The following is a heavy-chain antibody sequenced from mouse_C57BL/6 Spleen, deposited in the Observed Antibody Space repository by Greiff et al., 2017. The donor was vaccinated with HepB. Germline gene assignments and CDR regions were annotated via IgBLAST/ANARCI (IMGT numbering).Heavy chain of an antibody. D-gene: IGHD1-1*01. CDR2: IDPEDGET. Sequence: LVESGAELVKPGASVKLSCTASGFNIKDYYMHWVKQRTEQGLEWIGRIDPEDGETKYAPKFQGKATITADTSSNTAYLQLSSLTSEDTAVYYCASITTVVARYYFDYWGQGTTLTVSS. CDR1: GFNIKDYY. J-gene: IGHJ2*01. CDR3: ASITTVVARYYFDY. V-gene: IGHV14-2*01.